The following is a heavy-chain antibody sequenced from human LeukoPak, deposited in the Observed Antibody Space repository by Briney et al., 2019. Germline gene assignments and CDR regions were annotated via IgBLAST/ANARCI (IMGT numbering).Heavy chain of an antibody. D-gene: IGHD6-13*01. V-gene: IGHV3-33*05. CDR3: AKDLIAAAGTGFFDY. Sequence: GGSLRLSCAASGFTFTSYDMHWVRQAPGKGLGWVAVISYDGSDKYYADSVKGRFTISRDNSKNTLYLRMNSLRAEDTAVYYCAKDLIAAAGTGFFDYWGQGTLVTVSS. CDR2: ISYDGSDK. J-gene: IGHJ4*02. CDR1: GFTFTSYD.